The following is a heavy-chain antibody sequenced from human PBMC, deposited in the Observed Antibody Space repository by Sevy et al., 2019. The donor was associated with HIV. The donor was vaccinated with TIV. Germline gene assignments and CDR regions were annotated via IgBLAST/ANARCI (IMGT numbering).Heavy chain of an antibody. Sequence: GGSLRLSCAASEFSFSDAWMSWVRQAPGKGLEWVGRVKSKTDGGTTDYAEPVKGRFTISRDDSKNMVYLQMNSLKTDDTAVYYCSSIPDPWGQGTLVTVSS. CDR1: EFSFSDAW. CDR2: VKSKTDGGTT. CDR3: SSIPDP. V-gene: IGHV3-15*01. J-gene: IGHJ5*02. D-gene: IGHD2-21*01.